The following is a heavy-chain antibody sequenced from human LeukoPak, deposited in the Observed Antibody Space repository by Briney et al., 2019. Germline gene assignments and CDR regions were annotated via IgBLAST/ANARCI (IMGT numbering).Heavy chain of an antibody. V-gene: IGHV4-38-2*01. Sequence: PSETLSLTCAVSGYSISSGYYWGWIRQPPGKGLEWIGSIYHSGSTYYNPSLKSRVTLSVDTSKNQFSLKLSSVTAADTAVYYCARALVGATTLFDYWGQGTLVTVSS. CDR1: GYSISSGYY. CDR3: ARALVGATTLFDY. D-gene: IGHD1-26*01. J-gene: IGHJ4*02. CDR2: IYHSGST.